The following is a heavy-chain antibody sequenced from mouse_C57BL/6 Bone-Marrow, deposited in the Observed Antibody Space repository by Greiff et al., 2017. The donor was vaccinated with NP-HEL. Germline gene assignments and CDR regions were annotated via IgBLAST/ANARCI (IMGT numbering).Heavy chain of an antibody. D-gene: IGHD2-1*01. CDR3: ARDGTLFAY. Sequence: VQLQQPGAELVKPGASVKLSCTASGYTFTSYWMQWVKQRPGQGLEWIGEIDPSDSYTNYNQKFKGKATLTVDTSSSTAYMQLSSLTSEDSAVYYCARDGTLFAYWGQGTLVTVSA. CDR1: GYTFTSYW. CDR2: IDPSDSYT. J-gene: IGHJ3*01. V-gene: IGHV1-50*01.